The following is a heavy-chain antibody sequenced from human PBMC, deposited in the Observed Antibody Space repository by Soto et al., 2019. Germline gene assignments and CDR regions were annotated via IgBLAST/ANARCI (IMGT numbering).Heavy chain of an antibody. CDR2: ISYDGSNK. Sequence: GGSLRLSCAASGFTFSSYGMHWVRQAPGKGLEWVAVISYDGSNKYYADSVKGRFTISRDNSKNTLYLQMNSLRAEDTAVYYCAKEEDSNYYYYGMDVWGQGTTVTVSS. J-gene: IGHJ6*02. D-gene: IGHD4-4*01. V-gene: IGHV3-30*18. CDR3: AKEEDSNYYYYGMDV. CDR1: GFTFSSYG.